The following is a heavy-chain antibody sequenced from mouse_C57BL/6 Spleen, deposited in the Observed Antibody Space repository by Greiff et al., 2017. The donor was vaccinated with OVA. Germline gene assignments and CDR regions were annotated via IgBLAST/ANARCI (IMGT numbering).Heavy chain of an antibody. J-gene: IGHJ4*01. CDR1: GYSFTSCYY. CDR3: ARDDHYDAMDY. Sequence: ESGPGLVKPSQSLSLTCSVTGYSFTSCYYWNWIRQFPGNKLEWMGYISYDGSTNYNPSLKNRISITRDTSKNQFFLKLNTVTTEDAATYYCARDDHYDAMDYWGQGTSVTVSS. CDR2: ISYDGST. V-gene: IGHV3-6*01.